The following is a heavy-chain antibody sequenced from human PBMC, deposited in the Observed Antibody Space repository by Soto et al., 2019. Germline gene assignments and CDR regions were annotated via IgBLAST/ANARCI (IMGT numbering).Heavy chain of an antibody. D-gene: IGHD5-18*01. CDR2: ITVYNGNT. V-gene: IGHV1-18*04. J-gene: IGHJ4*02. Sequence: GAAVKVSCKASGYTFTNYGVSWVRQAPGQGLEWMGWITVYNGNTHYAQNLQGRVTMTTDTSTSTAHMELWSLGSDDTAVYYCARSYSYGSYWYFDYWGQGALVTVFS. CDR3: ARSYSYGSYWYFDY. CDR1: GYTFTNYG.